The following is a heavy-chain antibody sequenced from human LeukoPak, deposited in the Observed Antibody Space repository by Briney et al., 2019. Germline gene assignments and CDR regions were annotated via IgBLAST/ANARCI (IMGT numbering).Heavy chain of an antibody. CDR2: ITGRNSRRSYL. CDR1: GFTFGTYR. V-gene: IGHV3-21*01. D-gene: IGHD6-19*01. J-gene: IGHJ2*01. CDR3: ARGGSLRIAVAPWDWYFDL. Sequence: GGSLRLSCGASGFTFGTYRMNWVRQAPGKGLEWVSSITGRNSRRSYLYYADSVKGRFPISRDNARKSLYLQMHRLRAEDTAVYYCARGGSLRIAVAPWDWYFDLWGRGTLVTVSS.